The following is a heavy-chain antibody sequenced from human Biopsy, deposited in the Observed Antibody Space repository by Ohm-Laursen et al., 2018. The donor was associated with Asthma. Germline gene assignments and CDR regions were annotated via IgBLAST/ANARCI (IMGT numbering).Heavy chain of an antibody. J-gene: IGHJ3*02. V-gene: IGHV3-30*03. Sequence: SLRLSCAASGFVFSQCGMHWVRQGPGKGLEWVALVSSDGHNKYYEDSVKGRFTISGDNSRKRLYLQINRLTVEDSAVYFCARQSGQDYGDSSGFDIWGQGTEVAVSS. CDR3: ARQSGQDYGDSSGFDI. CDR2: VSSDGHNK. D-gene: IGHD3-22*01. CDR1: GFVFSQCG.